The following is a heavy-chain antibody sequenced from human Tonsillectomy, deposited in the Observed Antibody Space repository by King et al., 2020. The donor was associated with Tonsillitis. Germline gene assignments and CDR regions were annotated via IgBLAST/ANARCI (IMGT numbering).Heavy chain of an antibody. CDR2: ISFSGTTI. D-gene: IGHD3-9*01. Sequence: VQLVESGGGLVKPGGSLRLSCAASGLTFSDYYMSWIRQAPGKGLEWVSYISFSGTTIYYADSVKGRFTISRDNAKHSLYLQMNSLRAEDTAVYYCAVVSDGLDYETLSVYDRDYYYGMDVWGQGTTVTVSS. CDR1: GLTFSDYY. CDR3: AVVSDGLDYETLSVYDRDYYYGMDV. J-gene: IGHJ6*02. V-gene: IGHV3-11*01.